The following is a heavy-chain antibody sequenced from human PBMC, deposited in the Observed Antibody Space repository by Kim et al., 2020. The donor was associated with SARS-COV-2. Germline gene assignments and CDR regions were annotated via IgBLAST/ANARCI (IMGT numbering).Heavy chain of an antibody. CDR3: ARGRGGYNFDL. CDR1: GFIVSNYA. CDR2: INSGESRT. J-gene: IGHJ4*02. V-gene: IGHV3-23*03. Sequence: GGSLRLSCAASGFIVSNYAMRWVRQAPGKGLEWVSVINSGESRTIYADSVKGRFTISRDNSKNTVYLQMNSLRAEDTVLYYCARGRGGYNFDLWGQGTLVTVSS. D-gene: IGHD1-26*01.